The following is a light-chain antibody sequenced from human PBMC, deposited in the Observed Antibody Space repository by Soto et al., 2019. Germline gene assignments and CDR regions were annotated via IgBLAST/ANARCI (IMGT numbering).Light chain of an antibody. CDR2: AAS. CDR1: QSVNNY. CDR3: QQYGSSPRT. V-gene: IGKV3-20*01. Sequence: EFGVKPSAAILSSSPWARASLPCGTSQSVNNYLAWYQQKPGQAPRLLIYAASNRATGIPDRFSGSGSGTDFTLTISRLEPEDFAVYYCQQYGSSPRTFGQGTKVDI. J-gene: IGKJ1*01.